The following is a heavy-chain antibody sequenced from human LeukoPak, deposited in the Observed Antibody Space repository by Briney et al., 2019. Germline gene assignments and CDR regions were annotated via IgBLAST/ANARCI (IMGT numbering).Heavy chain of an antibody. CDR2: ISSSGSTI. CDR1: GFTFSSYE. J-gene: IGHJ4*02. V-gene: IGHV3-48*03. Sequence: GGSLRLSCAASGFTFSSYEMNWVRQAPGKGLEWVSYISSSGSTIYYADSVKGRFTISRDNSKNTLYLQMNSLRAEDTAVYYCAKAWVTIRGRMGYWGQGTPVTVSS. CDR3: AKAWVTIRGRMGY. D-gene: IGHD4-17*01.